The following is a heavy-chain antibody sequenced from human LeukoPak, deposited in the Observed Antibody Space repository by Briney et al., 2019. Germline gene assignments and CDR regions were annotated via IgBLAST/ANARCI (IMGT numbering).Heavy chain of an antibody. V-gene: IGHV4-34*01. CDR1: GGSFSGYY. CDR3: AAGLFGGVGTYYFDY. J-gene: IGHJ4*02. Sequence: PSETLSLTCAVYGGSFSGYYWSWIRQPPGKGLEWIGEINHSGSTNYNPSLKSRVTISVDTSKNQFSLKLSSVTAADTAVYYCAAGLFGGVGTYYFDYWGQGTLVTVSS. CDR2: INHSGST. D-gene: IGHD3-16*01.